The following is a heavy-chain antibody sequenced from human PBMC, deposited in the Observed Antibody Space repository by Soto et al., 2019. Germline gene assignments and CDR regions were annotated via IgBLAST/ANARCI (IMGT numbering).Heavy chain of an antibody. V-gene: IGHV1-2*04. Sequence: GASVKVSCKASGYTFTGYYMHWVRQAPGQRPEWMGWINPNSGGTNYAQKFQGWVTMTRDTSISTAYMELSRLRSDDTAVYYCARGWEQWLSFFQNWGQGTLVTVSS. CDR1: GYTFTGYY. CDR3: ARGWEQWLSFFQN. J-gene: IGHJ4*02. D-gene: IGHD6-19*01. CDR2: INPNSGGT.